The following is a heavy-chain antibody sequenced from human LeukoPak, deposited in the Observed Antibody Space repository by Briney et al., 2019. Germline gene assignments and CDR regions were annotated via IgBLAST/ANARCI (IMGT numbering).Heavy chain of an antibody. CDR1: GFTFSSYA. CDR3: AKDSSTGWYGDYFDY. D-gene: IGHD6-19*01. Sequence: PGGSLRLSCAASGFTFSSYAMSWVRQAPGKGLEWVSALSGGGGSTFYTDSVKGRFTISRDNSKNTLYLQMNNLRADDTAVYYCAKDSSTGWYGDYFDYWGQGTLVTVSS. V-gene: IGHV3-23*01. J-gene: IGHJ4*02. CDR2: LSGGGGST.